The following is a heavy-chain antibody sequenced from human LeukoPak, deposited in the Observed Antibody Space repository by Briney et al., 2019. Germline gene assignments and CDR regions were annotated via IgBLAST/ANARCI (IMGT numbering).Heavy chain of an antibody. D-gene: IGHD4-17*01. J-gene: IGHJ6*03. CDR2: INSDGSST. CDR3: ARNYGDLFREGYYYYYMDV. V-gene: IGHV3-74*01. Sequence: GGSLRLPCAASGFTFSSYWMHWVRQAPGKGLVWVSRINSDGSSTSYADSVKGRFTISRDNAKNTLYLQMNSLRAEDTAVYYPARNYGDLFREGYYYYYMDVWGKGTTVTISS. CDR1: GFTFSSYW.